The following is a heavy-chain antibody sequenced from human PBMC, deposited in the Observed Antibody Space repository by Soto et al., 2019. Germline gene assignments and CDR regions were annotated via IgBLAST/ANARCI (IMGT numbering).Heavy chain of an antibody. CDR1: GFTFTRNS. CDR2: ISSTTNYI. V-gene: IGHV3-21*06. CDR3: ARESEDLTSNFDY. Sequence: GGSLRLSCAASGFTFTRNSMNWVRQAPGKGLEWVSSISSTTNYIYYGDSMKGRFTISRDNAKNSLYLEMNSLRAEDTAVYYCARESEDLTSNFDYWGQGTLVTVSS. J-gene: IGHJ4*02.